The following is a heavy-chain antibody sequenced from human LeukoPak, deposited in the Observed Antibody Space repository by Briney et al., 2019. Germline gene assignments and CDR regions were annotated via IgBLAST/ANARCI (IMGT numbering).Heavy chain of an antibody. CDR1: GFTVSSNY. D-gene: IGHD3-10*01. CDR3: ARDQTYYYGSGSYPDYYYYGMDV. CDR2: IYSGGST. V-gene: IGHV3-66*01. Sequence: GGSLRLSCAASGFTVSSNYMSWVRQAPGKGLEWVPVIYSGGSTYYADSVKGRFTISRDNSKNTLYLQMNSLRAEDTAVYYCARDQTYYYGSGSYPDYYYYGMDVWGQGTTVTVSS. J-gene: IGHJ6*02.